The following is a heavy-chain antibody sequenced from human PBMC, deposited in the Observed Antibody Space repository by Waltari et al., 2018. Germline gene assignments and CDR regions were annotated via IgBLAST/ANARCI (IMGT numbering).Heavy chain of an antibody. CDR3: VRLEDCSGPGGNCYSGDSFALDV. V-gene: IGHV4-34*02. D-gene: IGHD2-8*02. J-gene: IGHJ6*02. CDR1: GGSFNGYY. CDR2: PNHNGNR. Sequence: QVQLQQWGAGQLQPSETLSLTCAVYGGSFNGYYWGWIRQPPGKGLEWIGEPNHNGNRNCNPSLRSRVTMLVDTSRSQFSLKVNSVTAADTAVYYCVRLEDCSGPGGNCYSGDSFALDVWGQGTTVTVSS.